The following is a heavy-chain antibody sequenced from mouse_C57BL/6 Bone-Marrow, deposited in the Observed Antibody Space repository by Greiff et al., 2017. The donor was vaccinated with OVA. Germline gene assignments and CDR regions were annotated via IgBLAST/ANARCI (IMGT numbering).Heavy chain of an antibody. V-gene: IGHV14-3*01. CDR1: GFNIKNTY. D-gene: IGHD4-1*02. CDR3: ASSFNWDGWYFDV. Sequence: EVQLVESVAELVRPGASVKLSCTASGFNIKNTYMHWVKQRPEQGLEWIGRIDPANGNTKYAPKFQGKATITADTSSNTAYLQLSSLTSEDTAIYYCASSFNWDGWYFDVWGTGTTVTVSS. CDR2: IDPANGNT. J-gene: IGHJ1*03.